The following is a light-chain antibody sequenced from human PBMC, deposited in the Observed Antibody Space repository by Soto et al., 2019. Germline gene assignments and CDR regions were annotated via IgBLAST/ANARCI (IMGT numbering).Light chain of an antibody. CDR3: QSYDSSLTNHV. V-gene: IGLV1-40*01. CDR1: SSDIGAGYD. CDR2: SNA. J-gene: IGLJ1*01. Sequence: QSVLTQPPSVSEAPGQRVTISCTGTSSDIGAGYDVHWYQQLPGAAPKRLIYSNAIRPSGVPDRFSASKSGTSASLAITGLRAENEADYYCQSYDSSLTNHVFGTGTKVTVL.